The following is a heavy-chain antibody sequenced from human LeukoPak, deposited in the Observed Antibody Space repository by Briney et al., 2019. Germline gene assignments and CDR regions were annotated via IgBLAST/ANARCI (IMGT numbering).Heavy chain of an antibody. Sequence: PGGSLRLSCAASGFTFVSYPMHWVRQAPGKGLEWVAVISYDGTNQFYADSEKGRFTISRDNFKNTLYLQMSSLRAEDTAVYHCVRTFGYCSSTTCYVFDYWGQGTLVTVSS. CDR1: GFTFVSYP. CDR2: ISYDGTNQ. J-gene: IGHJ4*02. V-gene: IGHV3-30*14. CDR3: VRTFGYCSSTTCYVFDY. D-gene: IGHD2-2*01.